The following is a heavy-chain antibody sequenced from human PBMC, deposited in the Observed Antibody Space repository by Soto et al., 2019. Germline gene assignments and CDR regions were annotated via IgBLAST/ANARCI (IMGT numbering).Heavy chain of an antibody. CDR2: FIPIFDAA. CDR1: GGTFSNYA. Sequence: QVQLVQSGAEVKKPGSSVKVSCKASGGTFSNYAINWVRQAPGQVLEWMGGFIPIFDAANYAQNFRGRVKITADEFTTTAYIELSDLRSEDTAMYYCARKAECYGFDIFGQGTLVTVSS. CDR3: ARKAECYGFDI. J-gene: IGHJ3*02. V-gene: IGHV1-69*01. D-gene: IGHD2-2*01.